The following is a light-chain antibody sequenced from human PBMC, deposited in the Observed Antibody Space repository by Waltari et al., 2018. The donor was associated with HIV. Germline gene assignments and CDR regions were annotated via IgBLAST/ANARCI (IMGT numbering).Light chain of an antibody. CDR2: EVS. CDR1: SSDVGSYNL. CDR3: SSYAGSRGL. V-gene: IGLV2-14*02. J-gene: IGLJ2*01. Sequence: QSALTQPASVSGSPGQSITISCTGTSSDVGSYNLVSWYQQHPGKAPKLMIYEVSKRPSGVSNRFSGSKSGNTASLTVSGLQAEDEADYYCSSYAGSRGLFGGGTKLTV.